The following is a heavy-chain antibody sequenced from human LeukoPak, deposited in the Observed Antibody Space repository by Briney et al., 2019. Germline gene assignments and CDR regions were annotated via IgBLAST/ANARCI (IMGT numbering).Heavy chain of an antibody. CDR3: ARGAPPYCSGGSCYSVEY. J-gene: IGHJ4*02. V-gene: IGHV1-18*01. D-gene: IGHD2-15*01. CDR2: ISAYNGNT. Sequence: ASVKVSCKASGYTFTSYGICWVRQAPGQGLEWMGWISAYNGNTNYAQKLQGRVSMTTETSTSTAYIELRSLRSYDTAVYYCARGAPPYCSGGSCYSVEYWGQGTLVTVSS. CDR1: GYTFTSYG.